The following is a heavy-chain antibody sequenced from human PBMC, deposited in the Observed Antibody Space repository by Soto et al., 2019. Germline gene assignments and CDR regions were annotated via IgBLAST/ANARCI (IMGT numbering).Heavy chain of an antibody. D-gene: IGHD5-18*01. CDR1: GGSISSSSYY. CDR3: ARHQLGDYLDY. V-gene: IGHV4-39*01. J-gene: IGHJ4*02. CDR2: IYYSGST. Sequence: SETLSLTCTVSGGSISSSSYYWGWIRQPPGKGLEWIGSIYYSGSTYYNPSLKSRVTISVDTSKNQFSLKLISVTAADTAVYYCARHQLGDYLDYWGQGTLVTVSS.